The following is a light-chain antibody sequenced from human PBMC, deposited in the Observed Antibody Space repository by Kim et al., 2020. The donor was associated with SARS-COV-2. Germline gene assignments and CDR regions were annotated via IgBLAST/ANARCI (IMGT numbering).Light chain of an antibody. CDR3: QQFKDWPPLT. J-gene: IGKJ4*01. Sequence: SPGEGVPRPARASEPVRNKLAWYHQKPAQTPSLLIYDASSRAAGIPARFRGSGSGTEFTLTITSLQSEDSAVYYCQQFKDWPPLTFGGGTKVDIK. CDR2: DAS. CDR1: EPVRNK. V-gene: IGKV3D-15*01.